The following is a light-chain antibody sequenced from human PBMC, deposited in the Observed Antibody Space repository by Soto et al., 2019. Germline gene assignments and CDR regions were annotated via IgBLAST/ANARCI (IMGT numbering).Light chain of an antibody. J-gene: IGKJ2*01. CDR1: QDISNY. V-gene: IGKV1-27*01. CDR3: QQYNSAPNT. Sequence: DMQRTQSPSSLSASVGDRVTITCRASQDISNYLAWYQQKPGKVPKLLIYAASTLQAGVQSRFSGSGSGTVFTLTINSLQPEDVATYYCQQYNSAPNTFGRGTRLEIK. CDR2: AAS.